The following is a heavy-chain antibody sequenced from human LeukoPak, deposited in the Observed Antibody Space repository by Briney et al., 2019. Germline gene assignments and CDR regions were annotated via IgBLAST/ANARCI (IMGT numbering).Heavy chain of an antibody. CDR2: IYLSDSDT. Sequence: HGESLTISCLASGYTFVDYWSGWVRQRPGKGLGWVGFIYLSDSDTSYSPSFEGQVAISVDASMNTAYLQWSSLKASDTAVYYCARRTDNGSYSDWQIDYGGQGTLVTVSS. CDR1: GYTFVDYW. CDR3: ARRTDNGSYSDWQIDY. D-gene: IGHD1-26*01. V-gene: IGHV5-51*01. J-gene: IGHJ4*02.